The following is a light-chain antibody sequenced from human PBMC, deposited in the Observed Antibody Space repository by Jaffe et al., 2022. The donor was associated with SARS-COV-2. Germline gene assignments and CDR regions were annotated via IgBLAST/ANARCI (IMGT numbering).Light chain of an antibody. CDR1: QSLLHRDGKSY. Sequence: DTVMTQSPLSLPVTPGEPASISCGSSQSLLHRDGKSYLDWYLQKPGQSPQLLIYLSSIRASGVSDRFSGSGSGTDFTLRISRVEAEDVGVYYCMGALQTPGTFGQGTKVEIK. J-gene: IGKJ1*01. V-gene: IGKV2-28*01. CDR2: LSS. CDR3: MGALQTPGT.